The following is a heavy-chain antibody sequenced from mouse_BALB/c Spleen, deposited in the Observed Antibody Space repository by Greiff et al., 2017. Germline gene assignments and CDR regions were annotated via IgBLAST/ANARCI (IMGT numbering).Heavy chain of an antibody. CDR3: ASGLYDGYSFAY. J-gene: IGHJ3*01. CDR2: ISSGSSTI. Sequence: EVHLVESGGGLVQPGGSRKLSCAASGFTFSSFGMYWVRQAPEKGLEWVAYISSGSSTIYYADTVKGRFTISRDKPKNTLFLQMTSLRSEDTAMYYCASGLYDGYSFAYWGQGTLVTVSA. CDR1: GFTFSSFG. V-gene: IGHV5-17*02. D-gene: IGHD2-3*01.